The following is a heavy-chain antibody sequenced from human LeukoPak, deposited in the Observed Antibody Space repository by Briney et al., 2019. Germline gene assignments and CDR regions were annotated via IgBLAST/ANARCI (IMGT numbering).Heavy chain of an antibody. CDR3: ARDNGHKSVDY. D-gene: IGHD3-3*01. J-gene: IGHJ4*02. CDR2: IGAWNGET. CDR1: GYTFTSYG. V-gene: IGHV1-18*01. Sequence: ASVKVSCKAFGYTFTSYGISWLRQAPGQGLEWMGWIGAWNGETSYVQQFQGRVTMTTDTSTSTLHMELRGLRYDDTGVYYCARDNGHKSVDYWGQGTLVTVSS.